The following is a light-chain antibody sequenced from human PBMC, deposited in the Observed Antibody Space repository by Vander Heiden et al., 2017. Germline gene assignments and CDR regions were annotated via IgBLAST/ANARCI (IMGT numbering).Light chain of an antibody. CDR2: KES. V-gene: IGLV3-1*01. CDR3: QAWDSSTLV. Sequence: SYELTQPPSVSVSPGQTASITCSGDKLGDKYACWYQQKPAPSLVLVIYKESKRPAGTPERFSCSNSGTTATLTISGTQAMDEADYYCQAWDSSTLVFGGGTKLTVL. J-gene: IGLJ3*02. CDR1: KLGDKY.